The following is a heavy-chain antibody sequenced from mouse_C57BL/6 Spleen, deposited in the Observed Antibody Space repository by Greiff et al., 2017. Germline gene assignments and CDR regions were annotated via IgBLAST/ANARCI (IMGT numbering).Heavy chain of an antibody. Sequence: DVHLVESGGGLVKPGGSLKLSCAASGFTFSSYAMSWVRQTPEKRLEWVATISDGGSYTYYPDNVKGRFTISRDNAKNNLYLQMSHLKSEDTAMYYCARDRTGTIFDYWGQGTTLTVSS. CDR2: ISDGGSYT. V-gene: IGHV5-4*01. D-gene: IGHD4-1*01. J-gene: IGHJ2*01. CDR3: ARDRTGTIFDY. CDR1: GFTFSSYA.